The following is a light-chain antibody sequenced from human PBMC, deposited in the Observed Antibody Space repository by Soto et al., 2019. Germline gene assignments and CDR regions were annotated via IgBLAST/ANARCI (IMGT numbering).Light chain of an antibody. CDR1: RSVSSN. J-gene: IGKJ4*01. CDR3: QQYNNWPLT. Sequence: EIVMTQSPATLSVSPGERATLSCRASRSVSSNLAWYQQKPGQAPRLLIYGASNRATGIPDRFSGSGSGTEFTLTISSLQSEDFAVYSCQQYNNWPLTFGGGTKVDIK. CDR2: GAS. V-gene: IGKV3D-15*01.